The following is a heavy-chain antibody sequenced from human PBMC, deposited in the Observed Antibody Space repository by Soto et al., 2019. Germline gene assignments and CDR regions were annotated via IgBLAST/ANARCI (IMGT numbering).Heavy chain of an antibody. J-gene: IGHJ2*01. CDR2: ISLSGSTI. Sequence: GGSLRLSCAASGLTFISYEMNWVRQAPGKGLEWVSYISLSGSTIYYADSVKGRVTISRDNAKNSLYLQMNSLRAEDTAVYYCARDGRIRRPDWYFDLWGRGTLVIVSS. CDR3: ARDGRIRRPDWYFDL. V-gene: IGHV3-48*03. CDR1: GLTFISYE. D-gene: IGHD2-15*01.